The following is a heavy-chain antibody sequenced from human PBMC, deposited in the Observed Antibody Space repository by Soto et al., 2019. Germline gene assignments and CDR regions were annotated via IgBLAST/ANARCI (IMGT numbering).Heavy chain of an antibody. V-gene: IGHV2-5*01. CDR1: GFSLSASGVA. CDR3: AHFSSMVNTGYLDY. CDR2: IYWHDDK. J-gene: IGHJ4*02. Sequence: QITLKESGPTLVKPTQTLTLTCTFSGFSLSASGVAVGWIRQSPGKALECLAFIYWHDDKRYIPSLESRLTITKDTSKNQVVLTMTNMDPVDTATYYCAHFSSMVNTGYLDYWGPGALVTVSS. D-gene: IGHD4-17*01.